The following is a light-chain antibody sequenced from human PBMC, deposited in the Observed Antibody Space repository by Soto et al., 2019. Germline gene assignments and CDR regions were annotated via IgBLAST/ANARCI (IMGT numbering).Light chain of an antibody. CDR2: RNN. V-gene: IGLV1-47*01. CDR3: AAWDDSLRLYV. J-gene: IGLJ1*01. Sequence: QSVLTQPPSASGTLGQRVTISCSGSSSNIGSNYVYWYQQLPGTAPKLLIYRNNQRPSGVPDRFSGSKSGTSASLAISGLRSEDEADYYCAAWDDSLRLYVFGTGTKLTVL. CDR1: SSNIGSNY.